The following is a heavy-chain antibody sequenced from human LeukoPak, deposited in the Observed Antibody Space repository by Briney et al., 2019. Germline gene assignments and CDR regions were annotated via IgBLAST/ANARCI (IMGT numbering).Heavy chain of an antibody. Sequence: PSETLSLTCAVSGYSISSGYYWGWIRQPPGKGLEWIGSIYHSGSTYYNPSLKSRVTISVDTSKNQFSLKLSSVTAADTAVYYCASRSYNWNYPDYWGQGTLVTVSS. D-gene: IGHD1-20*01. V-gene: IGHV4-38-2*01. J-gene: IGHJ4*02. CDR3: ASRSYNWNYPDY. CDR2: IYHSGST. CDR1: GYSISSGYY.